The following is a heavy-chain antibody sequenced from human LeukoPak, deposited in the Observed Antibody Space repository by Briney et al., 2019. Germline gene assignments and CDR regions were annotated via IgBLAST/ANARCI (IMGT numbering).Heavy chain of an antibody. V-gene: IGHV3-21*01. J-gene: IGHJ4*02. CDR3: VRGYIYAYAFDY. Sequence: GGSLRLSCAASGFTFSTYIMNWVRQAPGKGLEWVSTITSTSAYIYYADSVKGRFTISRDNAKNSLSLQMNSLRAEDTAVYYCVRGYIYAYAFDYWGQRTLVTVSS. CDR1: GFTFSTYI. D-gene: IGHD5-18*01. CDR2: ITSTSAYI.